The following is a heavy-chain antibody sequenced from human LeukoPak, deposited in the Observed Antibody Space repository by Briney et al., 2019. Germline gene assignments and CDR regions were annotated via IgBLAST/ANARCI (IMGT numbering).Heavy chain of an antibody. CDR3: ARLVLVRGLYYFDY. D-gene: IGHD3-10*01. J-gene: IGHJ4*02. CDR2: IHYSGST. CDR1: GGSISSYY. V-gene: IGHV4-59*08. Sequence: SETLSLTCTVSGGSISSYYWSWIRQPPGKGLEWIGYIHYSGSTNYNPSLKSRVTISVDTSKNQFSLKLSSVTAADTAVYYCARLVLVRGLYYFDYWGQGTLVTVSS.